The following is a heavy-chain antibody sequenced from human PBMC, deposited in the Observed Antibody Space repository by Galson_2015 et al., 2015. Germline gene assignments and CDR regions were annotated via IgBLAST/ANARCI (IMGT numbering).Heavy chain of an antibody. D-gene: IGHD1-26*01. CDR2: IWSGGSNK. Sequence: SLRLSCAASGFTFRSYGLHWVRQAPGQGLEWVSIIWSGGSNKNYADSVKGRFTISRDDSKNTLYLQMTSLRVEDTAVYYCARDLYEGGLGAPVFDYSGQGTQVTFSS. CDR3: ARDLYEGGLGAPVFDY. CDR1: GFTFRSYG. J-gene: IGHJ4*02. V-gene: IGHV3-33*01.